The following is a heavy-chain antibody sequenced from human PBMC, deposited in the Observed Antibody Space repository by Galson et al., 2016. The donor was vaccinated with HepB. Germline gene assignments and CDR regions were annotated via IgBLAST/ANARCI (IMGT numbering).Heavy chain of an antibody. D-gene: IGHD3-10*01. J-gene: IGHJ4*02. Sequence: SLRLSCAASGFTFSSYGMNWIRQAPGKGLEWVSQIKSSSSNEYYADSVKGRFTISRDNAKNSVYLQMNSLRDEDTAVYYCARGYASGNFYQWGQGTLVTVSS. CDR1: GFTFSSYG. V-gene: IGHV3-48*02. CDR2: IKSSSSNE. CDR3: ARGYASGNFYQ.